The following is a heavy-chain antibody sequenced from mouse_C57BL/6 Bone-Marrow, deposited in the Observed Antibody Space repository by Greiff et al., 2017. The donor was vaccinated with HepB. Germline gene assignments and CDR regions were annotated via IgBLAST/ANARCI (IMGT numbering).Heavy chain of an antibody. D-gene: IGHD1-1*01. CDR1: GYAFSSSW. J-gene: IGHJ2*01. CDR3: AREAFYYYGSSLFDY. V-gene: IGHV1-82*01. CDR2: IYPGDGDT. Sequence: VQLVESGPELVKPGASVKISCKASGYAFSSSWMNWVKQRPGKGLEWVGRIYPGDGDTNYNGKFKGKATLTADKSSSTAYMQLSSLTSEDSAVYFCAREAFYYYGSSLFDYWGQGTTLTVSS.